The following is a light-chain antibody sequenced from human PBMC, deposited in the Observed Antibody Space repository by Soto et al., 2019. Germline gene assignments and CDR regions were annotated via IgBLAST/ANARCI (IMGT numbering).Light chain of an antibody. Sequence: DIQMTQSPSTLSSSVGDRVTITCRASQSITSWLAWYQQKPGKAPKLLIYKASSLDSGVPSRFSGSGSGTEFTLTISSLQPDDSAHYCCQQYNRVPTCGKGTKVEIK. CDR3: QQYNRVPT. J-gene: IGKJ1*01. CDR2: KAS. CDR1: QSITSW. V-gene: IGKV1-5*03.